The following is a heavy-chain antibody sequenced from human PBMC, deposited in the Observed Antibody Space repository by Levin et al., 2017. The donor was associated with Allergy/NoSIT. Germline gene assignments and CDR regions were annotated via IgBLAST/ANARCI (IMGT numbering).Heavy chain of an antibody. V-gene: IGHV4-30-4*01. Sequence: SQTLSLTCTVSGGSISSGDYYWSWIRQPPGKGLEWIGYIYYSGSTYYNPSLKSRVTISVDTSKNQFSLKLSSVTAADTAVYYCARVTVTTAYYFDYWGQGTLVTVSS. J-gene: IGHJ4*02. CDR3: ARVTVTTAYYFDY. D-gene: IGHD4-17*01. CDR2: IYYSGST. CDR1: GGSISSGDYY.